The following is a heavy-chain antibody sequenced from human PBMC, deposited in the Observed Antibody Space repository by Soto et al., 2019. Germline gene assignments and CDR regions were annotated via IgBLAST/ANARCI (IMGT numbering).Heavy chain of an antibody. CDR3: ARSWDSGYPLPPYGMDV. D-gene: IGHD5-12*01. CDR2: ISSSSSYI. V-gene: IGHV3-21*01. J-gene: IGHJ6*02. CDR1: GFTFSNYS. Sequence: GGSLRLSCAASGFTFSNYSINWVRQAPGKGLEWVSSISSSSSYIYYAYSVNGRFTISRDNAKNSLYLQMNSLRAEDTAVYYCARSWDSGYPLPPYGMDVWGQGTMVTVSS.